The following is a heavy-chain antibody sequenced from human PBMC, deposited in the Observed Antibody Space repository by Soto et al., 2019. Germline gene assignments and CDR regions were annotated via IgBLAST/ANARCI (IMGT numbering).Heavy chain of an antibody. D-gene: IGHD3-9*01. CDR2: IYYSGST. CDR3: ARGRYFPHPLGGMDV. CDR1: GGSISSGDYY. Sequence: SETLSLTXTVSGGSISSGDYYWSWIRQPPGKGLEWIGYIYYSGSTYYNPSLKSRVTISVDTSKNQFSLKLSSVTAADTAVYHCARGRYFPHPLGGMDVWGQGTTVTVSS. V-gene: IGHV4-30-4*01. J-gene: IGHJ6*02.